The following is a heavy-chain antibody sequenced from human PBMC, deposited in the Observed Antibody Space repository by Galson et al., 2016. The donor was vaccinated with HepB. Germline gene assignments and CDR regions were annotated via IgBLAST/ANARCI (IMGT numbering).Heavy chain of an antibody. J-gene: IGHJ5*02. V-gene: IGHV3-53*01. CDR3: AKAADYYDSSGYYYLNWFDP. CDR1: GFTVSSNY. Sequence: SLRLSCAASGFTVSSNYMSWVRQAPGKGLEWVSVIYSGGGTYYADSVKGRFTISRDNSKNTLYLQMNSLRAEDTAVYYCAKAADYYDSSGYYYLNWFDPWGQGTLVTVSS. D-gene: IGHD3-22*01. CDR2: IYSGGGT.